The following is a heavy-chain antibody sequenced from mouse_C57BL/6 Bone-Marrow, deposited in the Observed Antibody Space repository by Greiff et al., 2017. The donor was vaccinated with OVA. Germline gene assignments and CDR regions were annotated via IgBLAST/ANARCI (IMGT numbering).Heavy chain of an antibody. Sequence: VKLQVSGPGLVQPSQTLSLTCTVSGYSFTSYCVHWVRQSPGKGLEWLGVIWSGGSTDYNAAFIYRLTISKDTSKSQVFFKMNSLQADDTAIYYCARNSNDYYAMDYWGQGTSVTVSS. CDR2: IWSGGST. CDR3: ARNSNDYYAMDY. J-gene: IGHJ4*01. D-gene: IGHD2-5*01. CDR1: GYSFTSYC. V-gene: IGHV2-2*01.